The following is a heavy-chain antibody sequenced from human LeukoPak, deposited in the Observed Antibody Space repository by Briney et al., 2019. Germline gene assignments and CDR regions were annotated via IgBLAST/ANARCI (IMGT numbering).Heavy chain of an antibody. V-gene: IGHV4-59*08. CDR1: GGSISSYY. Sequence: SESLSLTCTVSGGSISSYYWNWIRQPPGKGLEWIGYISYSGSTYYNPSLKSRVTISVDTSKNQFSLNLSSVTAADTAVYYCARQEIGLRSFDPWGQGTLVTVSS. D-gene: IGHD3/OR15-3a*01. CDR2: ISYSGST. CDR3: ARQEIGLRSFDP. J-gene: IGHJ5*02.